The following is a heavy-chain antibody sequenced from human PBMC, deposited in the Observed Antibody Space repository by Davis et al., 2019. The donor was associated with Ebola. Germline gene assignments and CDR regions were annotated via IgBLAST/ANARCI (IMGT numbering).Heavy chain of an antibody. CDR1: GFTFSSYG. CDR3: ARDPGGNTYYFDS. J-gene: IGHJ4*02. V-gene: IGHV3-33*01. Sequence: GESLKISCAASGFTFSSYGMHWVRQAPGKGLEWVAVIWYDGSNKYYVDSVKGRFTISRDNSKNTLYLQMNSLRAEDTAVYYCARDPGGNTYYFDSWGQGILVTVSS. D-gene: IGHD4-23*01. CDR2: IWYDGSNK.